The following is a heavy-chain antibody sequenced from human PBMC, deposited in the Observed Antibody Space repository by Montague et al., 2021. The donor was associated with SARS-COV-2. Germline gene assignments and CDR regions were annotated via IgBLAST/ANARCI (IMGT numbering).Heavy chain of an antibody. CDR3: ARHKKRLWFGELLFDY. J-gene: IGHJ4*02. Sequence: SETLSLTCTVSGGSLLRYYCSWIRQPPGKGVSLIGYIYYSGSTNYNPTHKSRVTISVDTSKNQLRLRLSSVTAADTAVYYCARHKKRLWFGELLFDYWGQGTLVTVSS. V-gene: IGHV4-59*08. CDR2: IYYSGST. D-gene: IGHD3-10*01. CDR1: GGSLLRYY.